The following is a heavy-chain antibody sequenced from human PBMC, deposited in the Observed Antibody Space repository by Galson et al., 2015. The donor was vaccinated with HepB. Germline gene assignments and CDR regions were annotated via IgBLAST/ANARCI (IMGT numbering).Heavy chain of an antibody. V-gene: IGHV3-33*01. D-gene: IGHD2-21*01. CDR2: IWYDGSNK. CDR1: GFTFSSYG. Sequence: SLRLSCAASGFTFSSYGMHWVRQAPGKGLEWVAVIWYDGSNKYYADSVKGRFTISRDNSKNTLYLQMNSLRAEDTAVYYCARARNRPVGLLEYIFDYWGQGTLVTVSS. J-gene: IGHJ4*02. CDR3: ARARNRPVGLLEYIFDY.